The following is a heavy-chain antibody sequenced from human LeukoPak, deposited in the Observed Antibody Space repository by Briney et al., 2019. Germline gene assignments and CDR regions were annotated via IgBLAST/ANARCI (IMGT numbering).Heavy chain of an antibody. V-gene: IGHV4-38-2*02. D-gene: IGHD3-10*01. CDR1: GYSISSGYY. J-gene: IGHJ6*03. CDR2: IYHSGST. CDR3: AGLWFGELFERAYYTDV. Sequence: SETLSLTCTVSGYSISSGYYWGWIRQPPGKGLEWIGSIYHSGSTYYNPSLKSRVTISVDTSKNQFSLKLSSVTAADTAVYYCAGLWFGELFERAYYTDVWGKGTTVTVSS.